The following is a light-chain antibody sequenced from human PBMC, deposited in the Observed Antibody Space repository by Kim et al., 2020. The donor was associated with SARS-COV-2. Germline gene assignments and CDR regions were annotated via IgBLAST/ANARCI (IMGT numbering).Light chain of an antibody. CDR1: QSISRG. Sequence: DIQMTQSPSTLSASVGDRVTITCRASQSISRGLAWYQKKPGKAPKLLIYDASSWESGVPSRFSGTGSGTEFTLTISSLQPDDFATYYCQQYNSYSTFGQGTKVDIK. CDR3: QQYNSYST. V-gene: IGKV1-5*01. CDR2: DAS. J-gene: IGKJ1*01.